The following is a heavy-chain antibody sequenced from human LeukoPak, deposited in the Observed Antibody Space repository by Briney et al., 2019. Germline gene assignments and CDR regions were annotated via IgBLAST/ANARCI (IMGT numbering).Heavy chain of an antibody. J-gene: IGHJ4*02. CDR3: ARDSSGWKYYFDY. V-gene: IGHV3-48*02. CDR1: GFTFSSYS. Sequence: GGSLRLSCAASGFTFSSYSMNWVRQAPGKGLEWVSYISSGGSTIYYADSVKGRFTISRDNAKDSLYLQMTSLRDEDTAVYYCARDSSGWKYYFDYWGQGTLVTVSS. D-gene: IGHD6-19*01. CDR2: ISSGGSTI.